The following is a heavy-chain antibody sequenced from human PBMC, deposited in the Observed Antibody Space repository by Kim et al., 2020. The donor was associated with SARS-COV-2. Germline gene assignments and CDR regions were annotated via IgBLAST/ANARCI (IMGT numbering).Heavy chain of an antibody. D-gene: IGHD6-19*01. CDR3: ASWVIAVAGTDDY. CDR1: GFTFSSYS. V-gene: IGHV3-21*01. Sequence: GGSLRLSCAASGFTFSSYSMNWVRQAPGKGLEWVSSISSSSSYIYYADSVKGRFTISRNNAKNSLYLQMISLRAEDTAVYYCASWVIAVAGTDDYWGQGTLVTVST. J-gene: IGHJ4*02. CDR2: ISSSSSYI.